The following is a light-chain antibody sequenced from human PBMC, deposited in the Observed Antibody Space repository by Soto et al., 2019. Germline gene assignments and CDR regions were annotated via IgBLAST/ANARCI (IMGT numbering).Light chain of an antibody. Sequence: QSALTQPASVSGSPGQSITISCTGTSSDVGGYNYVSWYQQHPGKAPKLMIYDVSNRPSGVSNRFSGSKSGNTASLTISGHQAEDEADYYCSSYRSRATVVFGRGTKLIVL. CDR2: DVS. CDR1: SSDVGGYNY. V-gene: IGLV2-14*01. CDR3: SSYRSRATVV. J-gene: IGLJ3*02.